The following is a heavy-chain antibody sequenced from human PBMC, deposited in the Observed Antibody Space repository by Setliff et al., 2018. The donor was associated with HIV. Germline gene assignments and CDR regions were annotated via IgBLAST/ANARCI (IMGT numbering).Heavy chain of an antibody. D-gene: IGHD3-10*01. CDR2: ISFDGSNK. V-gene: IGHV3-30*04. Sequence: GGSLRLSCAASGFTFRTYVMHWVRQAPGKGLEWVAVISFDGSNKYYADSVKGRFTIFRDNSENTLYLQMNSLRADDTAVYYCARDRLWFGELSEVRYYMDVWGKGTTVTVSS. CDR3: ARDRLWFGELSEVRYYMDV. CDR1: GFTFRTYV. J-gene: IGHJ6*03.